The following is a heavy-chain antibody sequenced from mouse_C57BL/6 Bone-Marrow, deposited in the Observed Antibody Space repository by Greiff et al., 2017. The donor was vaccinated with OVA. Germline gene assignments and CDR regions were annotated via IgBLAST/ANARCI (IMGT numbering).Heavy chain of an antibody. D-gene: IGHD2-12*01. J-gene: IGHJ4*01. CDR2: IYPGDGDT. CDR3: ARLRPMDY. CDR1: GYAFSSSW. V-gene: IGHV1-82*01. Sequence: VQLQQSGPELVKPGASVKISCKASGYAFSSSWMNWVKQRPGKGLEWIGRIYPGDGDTNYNGKFKGKATLTADKYSSTAYMQLSSLTSEDSAVYYCARLRPMDYWGQGTSVTVSS.